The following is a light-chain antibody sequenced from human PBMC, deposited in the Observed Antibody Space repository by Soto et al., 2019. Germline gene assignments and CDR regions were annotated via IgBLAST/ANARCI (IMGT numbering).Light chain of an antibody. CDR1: QSVSSSY. V-gene: IGKV3-20*01. CDR3: QQYGSIPYT. CDR2: DAS. Sequence: EIVLTQSPGTLSLSPGERATLSCRASQSVSSSYLAWYQQKPGQAPRLLIFDASFRTTDIPDRFSGSGSGTDFTLTISRLEPEDFAVYYCQQYGSIPYTFGLGTRLEI. J-gene: IGKJ2*01.